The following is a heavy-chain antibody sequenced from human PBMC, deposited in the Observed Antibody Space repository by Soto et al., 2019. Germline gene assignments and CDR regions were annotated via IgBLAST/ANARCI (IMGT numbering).Heavy chain of an antibody. CDR2: IYYSGST. CDR1: GGSISSSSYY. V-gene: IGHV4-39*01. CDR3: ASTVTRRNYYYGMDV. D-gene: IGHD4-4*01. J-gene: IGHJ6*02. Sequence: SETLSLTCTVSGGSISSSSYYWGWIRQPPGKGLEWIGSIYYSGSTYYNPSLKSRVTISVDTSKNQFSLKLSSVTAADTAVYYCASTVTRRNYYYGMDVWGQWTTVTVSS.